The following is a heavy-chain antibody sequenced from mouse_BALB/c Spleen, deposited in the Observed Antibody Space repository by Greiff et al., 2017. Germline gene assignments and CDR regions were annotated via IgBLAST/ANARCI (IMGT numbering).Heavy chain of an antibody. CDR2: INPGSGGT. V-gene: IGHV1-54*03. J-gene: IGHJ3*01. D-gene: IGHD4-1*01. CDR1: GYAFTNYL. CDR3: ATNFSWFAY. Sequence: VQGVESGAELVRPGTSVKVSCKASGYAFTNYLIEWVKQRPGQGLEWIGVINPGSGGTNYNEKFKGKATLTADKSSSTAYMQLSSLTSDDSAVYFCATNFSWFAYWGQGTLVTVSA.